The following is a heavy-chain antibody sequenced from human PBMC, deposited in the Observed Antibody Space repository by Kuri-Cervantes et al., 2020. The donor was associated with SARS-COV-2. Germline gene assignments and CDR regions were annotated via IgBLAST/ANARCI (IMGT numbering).Heavy chain of an antibody. CDR3: ASITGTTEWFDP. CDR2: IIPIFGTA. Sequence: SVKVSCKASGGTFSSYAISWVRQAPGQGLEWMGGIIPIFGTANYAQKFQGRVTITTDESTSTAYMELSSLRSEDTAVYHCASITGTTEWFDPWGQGTLVTVSS. J-gene: IGHJ5*02. CDR1: GGTFSSYA. V-gene: IGHV1-69*05. D-gene: IGHD1-20*01.